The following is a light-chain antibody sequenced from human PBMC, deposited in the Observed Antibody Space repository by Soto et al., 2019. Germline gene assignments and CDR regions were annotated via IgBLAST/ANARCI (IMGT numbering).Light chain of an antibody. J-gene: IGKJ1*01. CDR3: QAFNSAPRP. Sequence: PMTQSPSSLSASLGDRVTITCRASQGIREYVAWYQQKPGKVPKLLIYGASTLQSGVPSRFSGSCSGTDFPLTTSTQQPEDLGKFYCQAFNSAPRPFGKGTKVEIK. CDR1: QGIREY. CDR2: GAS. V-gene: IGKV1-27*01.